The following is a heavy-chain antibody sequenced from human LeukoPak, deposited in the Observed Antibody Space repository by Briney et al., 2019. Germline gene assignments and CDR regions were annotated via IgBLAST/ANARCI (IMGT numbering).Heavy chain of an antibody. Sequence: ASVKVSCKASGYTFTGYYMHWVRQAPGQGLEWMGRINPNSGGTNYAQKFQGRVTMTRDTSISTAYMELSRLRSDDTAVYYCALGEDVIVVVVAAKEDAFDIWGQGTMLTVSS. J-gene: IGHJ3*02. CDR3: ALGEDVIVVVVAAKEDAFDI. CDR2: INPNSGGT. CDR1: GYTFTGYY. D-gene: IGHD2-15*01. V-gene: IGHV1-2*06.